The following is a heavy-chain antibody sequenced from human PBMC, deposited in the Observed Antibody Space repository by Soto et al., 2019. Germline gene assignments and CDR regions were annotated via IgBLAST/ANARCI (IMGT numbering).Heavy chain of an antibody. Sequence: QVQLVQSGAEVKKPGASVKVSCTASGYTFTSYGISWVRQAPGQGLEWMGWISAYKGNTNYASKLQGRVTMTTDTSTSTGYMALRSLRSDDTAMYYCARDQIMMVRGVVIDYWGQGTLVTVSS. D-gene: IGHD3-10*01. V-gene: IGHV1-18*01. CDR3: ARDQIMMVRGVVIDY. CDR2: ISAYKGNT. J-gene: IGHJ4*02. CDR1: GYTFTSYG.